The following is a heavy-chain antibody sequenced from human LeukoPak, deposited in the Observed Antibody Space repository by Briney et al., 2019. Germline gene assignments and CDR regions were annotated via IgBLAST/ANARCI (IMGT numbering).Heavy chain of an antibody. Sequence: GGSLRLSCAASGFTFSNTWMSWVRQAPGKGLEWVGRIKSENDGGTTDYASPVRGRFVISRDDSKNTLYLQMSGLRMEDTAVYYCTTAAALGWGQGTLVTVSS. CDR2: IKSENDGGTT. V-gene: IGHV3-15*01. CDR1: GFTFSNTW. J-gene: IGHJ4*02. D-gene: IGHD6-25*01. CDR3: TTAAALG.